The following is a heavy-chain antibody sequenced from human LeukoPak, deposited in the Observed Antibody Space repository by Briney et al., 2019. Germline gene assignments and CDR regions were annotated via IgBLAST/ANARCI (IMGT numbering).Heavy chain of an antibody. CDR1: GFTFSSYG. CDR2: ISYDGSNK. D-gene: IGHD4-17*01. CDR3: AKDPTTVTTFCDY. V-gene: IGHV3-30*18. Sequence: GRSLRLSCAASGFTFSSYGMHWVRQAPGKGLEWVAVISYDGSNKYYADSVKGRFTISRDNSKNTLYLQMNSLRAEDTAVYYCAKDPTTVTTFCDYWGQGTLVTVSS. J-gene: IGHJ4*02.